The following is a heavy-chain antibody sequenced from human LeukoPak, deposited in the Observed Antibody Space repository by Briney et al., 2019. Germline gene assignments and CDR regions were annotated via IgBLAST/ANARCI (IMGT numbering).Heavy chain of an antibody. V-gene: IGHV6-1*01. CDR1: GDSVSSNSAA. CDR2: TYYRSKWYS. CDR3: ARDKRGYYYGSGLNWFDP. J-gene: IGHJ5*02. Sequence: SQTLSLTCAISGDSVSSNSAAWNWIRQSPSRGLEWLGRTYYRSKWYSDYAVSVKSRITINPDTSKNQFSLQLNSVTPEDTAVYYCARDKRGYYYGSGLNWFDPWGQGTLVTVSS. D-gene: IGHD3-10*01.